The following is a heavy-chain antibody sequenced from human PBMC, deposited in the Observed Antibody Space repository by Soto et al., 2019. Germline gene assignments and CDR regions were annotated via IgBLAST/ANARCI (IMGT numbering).Heavy chain of an antibody. J-gene: IGHJ4*02. CDR2: ISYDGSNK. Sequence: QVQLVESGGGVVQPGRSLRLSCAASGFTFSSYVMHWVRQAPGKGLEWVAVISYDGSNKYYADSVKGRFTISRDNSKNTLYLQMNSLRAEDTAVYYCAKDVGSIAVAGTSDYWGQGTLVTVSS. CDR3: AKDVGSIAVAGTSDY. CDR1: GFTFSSYV. D-gene: IGHD6-19*01. V-gene: IGHV3-30*18.